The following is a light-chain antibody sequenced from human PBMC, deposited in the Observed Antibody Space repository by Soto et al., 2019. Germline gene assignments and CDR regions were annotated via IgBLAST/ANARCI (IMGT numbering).Light chain of an antibody. Sequence: NNSRSGRNYVYWYQQLPAAAPKLLIYRNDQRPSGVSVGFSASKSGNSASLAISGFRSEDEDASFCATWDDSLSVYVFG. J-gene: IGLJ1*01. CDR3: ATWDDSLSVYV. CDR1: NSRSGRNY. V-gene: IGLV1-47*01. CDR2: RND.